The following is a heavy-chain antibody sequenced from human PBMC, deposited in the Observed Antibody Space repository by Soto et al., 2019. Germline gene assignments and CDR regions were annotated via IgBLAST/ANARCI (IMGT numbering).Heavy chain of an antibody. D-gene: IGHD6-19*01. J-gene: IGHJ5*02. CDR2: INPNSGGT. Sequence: QVQLVQSGAEVKKPGASVKVSCKASGYTFTGYYMHWVRQAPGQGLEWMGWINPNSGGTNYAQKFQGWVTMTRDTAITTAYIEVSGLGSDDTAVYYRARGGSTSCWYEGDWFDPWGQGTLVTVSS. V-gene: IGHV1-2*04. CDR1: GYTFTGYY. CDR3: ARGGSTSCWYEGDWFDP.